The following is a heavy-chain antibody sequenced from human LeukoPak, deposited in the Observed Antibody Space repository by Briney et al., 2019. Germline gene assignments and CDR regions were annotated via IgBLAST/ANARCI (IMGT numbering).Heavy chain of an antibody. CDR3: ATDQRYAFDY. CDR1: GFSFTDYP. V-gene: IGHV3-48*02. CDR2: IRTTAEGAKYA. D-gene: IGHD3-9*01. Sequence: GGSLRLSCATSGFSFTDYPMNWVRQAPGQGLEWISNIRTTAEGAKYAYYADSVKGRVTISRDDGKNTLYLHMNSLRDDDTAVYYCATDQRYAFDYWGQGILVSVSS. J-gene: IGHJ4*02.